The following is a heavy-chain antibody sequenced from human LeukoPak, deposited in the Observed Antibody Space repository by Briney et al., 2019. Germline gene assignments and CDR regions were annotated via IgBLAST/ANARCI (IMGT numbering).Heavy chain of an antibody. V-gene: IGHV1-69*04. CDR3: AGGYSSSWSSYDAFDI. J-gene: IGHJ3*02. D-gene: IGHD6-13*01. Sequence: SVKVSCKASGGTFSSYAISWVRQAPGQGLEWMGRIIPILGIANYAQKFQGRVTITADKSTSTAYMELSSLRSEDTAVYYCAGGYSSSWSSYDAFDIWGQGTMVTVSS. CDR1: GGTFSSYA. CDR2: IIPILGIA.